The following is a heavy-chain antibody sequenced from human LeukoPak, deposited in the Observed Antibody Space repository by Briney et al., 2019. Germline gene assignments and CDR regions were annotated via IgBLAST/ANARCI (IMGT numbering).Heavy chain of an antibody. CDR1: GFTFSSYA. Sequence: PGGSLRLSCAASGFTFSSYAMSWVRQAPGKGLEWVSAISGSGGSTYYADSVKGLFTISRDNSKNTLYLQMNSLRAEDTAVYYCARDFSASSSWYRGAFDIWGQGTMVTVSS. J-gene: IGHJ3*02. D-gene: IGHD6-13*01. CDR3: ARDFSASSSWYRGAFDI. CDR2: ISGSGGST. V-gene: IGHV3-23*01.